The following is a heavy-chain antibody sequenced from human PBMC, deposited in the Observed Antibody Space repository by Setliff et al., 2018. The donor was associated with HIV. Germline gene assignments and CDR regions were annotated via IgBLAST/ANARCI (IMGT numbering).Heavy chain of an antibody. V-gene: IGHV3-23*01. J-gene: IGHJ5*02. CDR2: IYGSSGST. CDR3: AKGQDVLRYNWFDP. Sequence: GGSLRLSCAASGFTFSNYAMSWVRQAPGKGLEWVSAIYGSSGSTNYADSVKGRFTISRDNSKNMLYLQMNSLRAEDTAVYYCAKGQDVLRYNWFDPWGHGTLVTVSS. CDR1: GFTFSNYA.